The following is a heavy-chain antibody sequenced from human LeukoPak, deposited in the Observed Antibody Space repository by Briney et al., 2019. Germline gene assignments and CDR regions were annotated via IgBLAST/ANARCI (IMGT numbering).Heavy chain of an antibody. J-gene: IGHJ6*03. CDR1: GGTFSSYA. CDR3: ARVTYSGSYFRYYYMDV. Sequence: SVKVSCKASGGTFSSYAISWVRQAPGQGLEWMGGIIPIFGTANYAQKFQGRVTITADESTSTAYMELSSLRSEDTAVYYCARVTYSGSYFRYYYMDVWGKGTTVTVSS. CDR2: IIPIFGTA. D-gene: IGHD1-26*01. V-gene: IGHV1-69*13.